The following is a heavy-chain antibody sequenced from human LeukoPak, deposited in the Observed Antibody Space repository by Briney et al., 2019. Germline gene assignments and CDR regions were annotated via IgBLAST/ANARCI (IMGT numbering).Heavy chain of an antibody. CDR1: GGSISSYY. CDR3: ARAPLKHYYDSTYAFDI. J-gene: IGHJ3*02. D-gene: IGHD3-22*01. Sequence: SETLSLTCTVSGGSISSYYWSWIRQPPGKGLEWIGYIYYSGSTNYNPSLKRRVTISVDTSKNQFSLKLSSVTAADTAVYYCARAPLKHYYDSTYAFDIWGQGTMVTVSS. V-gene: IGHV4-59*01. CDR2: IYYSGST.